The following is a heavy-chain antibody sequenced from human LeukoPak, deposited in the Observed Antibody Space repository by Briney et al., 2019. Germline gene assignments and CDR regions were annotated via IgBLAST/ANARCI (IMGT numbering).Heavy chain of an antibody. V-gene: IGHV3-23*01. CDR2: ISGSGGST. CDR3: AKDPHFGVVIIPHFDY. D-gene: IGHD3-3*01. Sequence: PGGSLRLSCAASGFTFSSYAMSWVRQAPGEGLEWVSAISGSGGSTYYADSVKGRFTISRDNSKNTLYLQMNSLRAEDTAVYYCAKDPHFGVVIIPHFDYWGQGTLVTVSS. CDR1: GFTFSSYA. J-gene: IGHJ4*02.